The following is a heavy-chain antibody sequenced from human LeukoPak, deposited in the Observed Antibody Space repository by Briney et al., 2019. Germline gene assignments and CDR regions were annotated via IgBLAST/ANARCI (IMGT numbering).Heavy chain of an antibody. D-gene: IGHD3-3*01. CDR3: TTGAVLRFLEWLLDYYYYMDV. J-gene: IGHJ6*03. CDR1: GFTFSNAW. Sequence: GGSLRLSCAASGFTFSNAWMSWVRQAPGKGLEWVGRIKSKTDGGTTDYAAPVKGRFTISRDDSKNTLYLQMNSLKTEDTAVYYCTTGAVLRFLEWLLDYYYYMDVWGKGTTVTVSS. CDR2: IKSKTDGGTT. V-gene: IGHV3-15*01.